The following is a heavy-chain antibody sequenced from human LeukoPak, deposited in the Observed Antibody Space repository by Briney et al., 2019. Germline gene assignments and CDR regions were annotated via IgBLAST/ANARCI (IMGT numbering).Heavy chain of an antibody. Sequence: GGSLRLSCAASGFTFSSYSMNWVRQAPGKGLEWVSSISSSSSYIYYADSVKGRFTISRDNAKNSLHLQMNSLRAEDTAVYYCARDPLMGAAEDIVVVPAAATPLDYWGQGTLVTVSS. CDR2: ISSSSSYI. V-gene: IGHV3-21*01. J-gene: IGHJ4*02. D-gene: IGHD2-2*01. CDR1: GFTFSSYS. CDR3: ARDPLMGAAEDIVVVPAAATPLDY.